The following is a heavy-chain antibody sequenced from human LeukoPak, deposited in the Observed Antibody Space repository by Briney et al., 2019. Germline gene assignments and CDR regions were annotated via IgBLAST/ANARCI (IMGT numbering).Heavy chain of an antibody. D-gene: IGHD6-19*01. J-gene: IGHJ4*02. Sequence: GASVKVSCKASGYTFTGYYMHWVRQAPRQGLEWMGWINPNSGGTNYAQKFQGRVTMTRDTSISTAYMELSRLRSDDTAVYYCARTPYSSGWMAFDYWGQGTLVTVSS. CDR3: ARTPYSSGWMAFDY. V-gene: IGHV1-2*02. CDR2: INPNSGGT. CDR1: GYTFTGYY.